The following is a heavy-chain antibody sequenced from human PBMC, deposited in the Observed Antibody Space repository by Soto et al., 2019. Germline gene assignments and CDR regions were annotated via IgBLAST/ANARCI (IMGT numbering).Heavy chain of an antibody. D-gene: IGHD1-1*01. J-gene: IGHJ6*03. V-gene: IGHV6-1*01. Sequence: PSQTLSLTCDLPGDSVSSYRAGSNWIRQTPSRGLEWLGRTYYRSKWYNNYAVSVKSRVSVNPDTAKNQFSLQLNSVTPEDTAVYYCARGSWDDVSGHYYMDVWGKGTTVTVSS. CDR2: TYYRSKWYN. CDR3: ARGSWDDVSGHYYMDV. CDR1: GDSVSSYRAG.